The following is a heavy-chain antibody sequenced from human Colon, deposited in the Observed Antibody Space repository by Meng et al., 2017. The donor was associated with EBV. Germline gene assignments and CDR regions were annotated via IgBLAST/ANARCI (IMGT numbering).Heavy chain of an antibody. CDR3: ARVSSGWDYFDY. J-gene: IGHJ4*02. D-gene: IGHD6-19*01. CDR1: GGSVSSGVYY. V-gene: IGHV4-31*03. CDR2: IYYSGST. Sequence: QVQLQESRPGLVTPSQSPALTCTVSGGSVSSGVYYRSCLRQPPGKGLEWFWHIYYSGSTFYNPSLKRRVIISIDTSKHQFSLNLRSVTAADTAVNYCARVSSGWDYFDYWGQGTLVTASS.